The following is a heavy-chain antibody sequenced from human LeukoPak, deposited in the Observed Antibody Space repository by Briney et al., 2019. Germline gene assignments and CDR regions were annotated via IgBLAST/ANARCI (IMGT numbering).Heavy chain of an antibody. CDR1: GFTFSSYA. Sequence: GGSLRLSCAASGFTFSSYAMHWVRQAPGKGLEWVAVISYDGSNKYYAVSVKGRFTISRDNSKDTLYLQMNSLRAEDTAVYYCAKDYSYYYGSGSHLDYWGQGTLVTVSS. D-gene: IGHD3-10*01. CDR2: ISYDGSNK. J-gene: IGHJ4*02. CDR3: AKDYSYYYGSGSHLDY. V-gene: IGHV3-30-3*01.